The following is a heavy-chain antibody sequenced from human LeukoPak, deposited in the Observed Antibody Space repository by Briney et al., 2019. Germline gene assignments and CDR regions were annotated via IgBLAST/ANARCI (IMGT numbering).Heavy chain of an antibody. CDR2: IYYSGST. D-gene: IGHD6-6*01. V-gene: IGHV4-30-4*08. CDR1: GGSISSGDYY. CDR3: AREGVEYSSSFGY. Sequence: SQTLSLTCTVSGGSISSGDYYWSWIRQPPGKGLEWIGYIYYSGSTYYSPSLKSRVTISVDTSKNQFSLKLSSVTAADTAVYYCAREGVEYSSSFGYWGQGTLVTVSS. J-gene: IGHJ4*02.